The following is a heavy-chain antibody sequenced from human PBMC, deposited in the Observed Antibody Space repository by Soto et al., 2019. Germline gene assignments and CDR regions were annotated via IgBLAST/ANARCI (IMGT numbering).Heavy chain of an antibody. CDR2: IIPIFGTA. CDR1: GVTFSSYA. V-gene: IGHV1-69*13. D-gene: IGHD3-22*01. Sequence: SVKVSCKASGVTFSSYAISWVRQAPGQGLEWMGGIIPIFGTANYAQKFQGRVTITADESTSTAYMELSSLRSEDTAVYYCARGPITMIVVPSYYFDYWGQGTLVTVSS. J-gene: IGHJ4*02. CDR3: ARGPITMIVVPSYYFDY.